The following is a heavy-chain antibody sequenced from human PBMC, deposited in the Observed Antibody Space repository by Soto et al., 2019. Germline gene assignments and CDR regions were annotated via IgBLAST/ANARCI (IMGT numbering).Heavy chain of an antibody. CDR1: GGSISSGGYY. D-gene: IGHD3-10*01. Sequence: QVQLQESGPGLVKPSQTLSLTCTVSGGSISSGGYYWSWIRQHPGKGLEWIGYIYYSGSTYYNPSLKSRVTISVDTSKNQFSRKLSSVTAADTAVYYCARGRFGELPYYFDYWGQGTLVTVSS. CDR2: IYYSGST. V-gene: IGHV4-31*03. CDR3: ARGRFGELPYYFDY. J-gene: IGHJ4*02.